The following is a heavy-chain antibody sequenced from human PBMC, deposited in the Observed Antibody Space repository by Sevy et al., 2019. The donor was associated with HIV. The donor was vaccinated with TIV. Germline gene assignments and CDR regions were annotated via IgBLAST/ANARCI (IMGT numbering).Heavy chain of an antibody. V-gene: IGHV3-23*01. CDR1: GFTFSSYA. J-gene: IGHJ6*02. Sequence: GGSLRLSCAASGFTFSSYAMSWVRQAPGKGLEWVSAISGSGGSTYYADSVKGRFTISRDNSKNTLYLQMNSLRAEDMAVYYWAKYMVRGVIITPYGMDVWGQGTTVNVSS. D-gene: IGHD3-10*01. CDR3: AKYMVRGVIITPYGMDV. CDR2: ISGSGGST.